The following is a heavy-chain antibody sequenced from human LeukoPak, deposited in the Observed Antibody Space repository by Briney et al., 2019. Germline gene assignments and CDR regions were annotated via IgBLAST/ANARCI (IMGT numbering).Heavy chain of an antibody. Sequence: GGSLRLSCAASGFTLSSYAMSWVRQTPGKGLEWVSAISVSGNTYHADSVKGRFTISRDSSKNTLYLQMNRLRAEDAAVYYCAKAPVTTCSGAYCYPFDYWGQGTLVTVSS. CDR2: ISVSGNT. CDR1: GFTLSSYA. CDR3: AKAPVTTCSGAYCYPFDY. V-gene: IGHV3-23*01. D-gene: IGHD2-21*01. J-gene: IGHJ4*02.